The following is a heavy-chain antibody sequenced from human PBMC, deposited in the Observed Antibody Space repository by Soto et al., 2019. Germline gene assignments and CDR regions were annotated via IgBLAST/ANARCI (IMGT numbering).Heavy chain of an antibody. J-gene: IGHJ4*02. CDR3: ARFDYYDSSGYYSAFDY. D-gene: IGHD3-22*01. CDR2: INDSGST. Sequence: PSETLSLTCAESGGSFRGYFWSWIRQSPDKGLEWIGEINDSGSTYYNPSLKSRVTISVDTSKNQFSLKLSSVTAADTAVYYCARFDYYDSSGYYSAFDYWGQGTLVTVSS. CDR1: GGSFRGYF. V-gene: IGHV4-34*01.